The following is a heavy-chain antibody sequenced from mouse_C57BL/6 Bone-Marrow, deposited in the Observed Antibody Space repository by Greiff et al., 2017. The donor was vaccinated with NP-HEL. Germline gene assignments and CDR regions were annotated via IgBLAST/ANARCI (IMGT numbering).Heavy chain of an antibody. Sequence: EVQLVESGPELVKPGASVKISCKASGYSFTGYYMNWVKQSPEKSLEWIGEINPSTGGTTYNQKFKAKATLTVDKSSSTAYMQLKSLTSEDSAVYYCAELGPFAYWGQGTLVTVSA. V-gene: IGHV1-42*01. CDR2: INPSTGGT. D-gene: IGHD4-1*01. J-gene: IGHJ3*01. CDR3: AELGPFAY. CDR1: GYSFTGYY.